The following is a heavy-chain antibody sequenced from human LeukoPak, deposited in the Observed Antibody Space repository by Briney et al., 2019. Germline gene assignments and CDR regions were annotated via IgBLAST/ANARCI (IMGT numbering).Heavy chain of an antibody. Sequence: SETLSLTCAAYGGSFSGYYWSWIRQPPGKGLEWIGEINHSGSTNYNPSLKSRVTISVDTSKNQFSLKLSSVTAADTAVYYCARGTRTAAFDIWGQGTMVTVSS. D-gene: IGHD3-3*01. CDR3: ARGTRTAAFDI. V-gene: IGHV4-34*01. CDR1: GGSFSGYY. J-gene: IGHJ3*02. CDR2: INHSGST.